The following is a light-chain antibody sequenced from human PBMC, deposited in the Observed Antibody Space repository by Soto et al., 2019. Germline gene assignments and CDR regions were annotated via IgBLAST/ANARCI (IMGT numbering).Light chain of an antibody. CDR1: QTISSY. CDR3: QQISRIPYT. CDR2: AAS. Sequence: DIQMTQSPSSLSASVGDRVTITCRASQTISSYLNWYQQNPGKAPKLLIYAASSLQSGVPSRFSGSGSGTDFTLTISSLQPEAFATYYGQQISRIPYTFGQGTKLEIK. J-gene: IGKJ2*01. V-gene: IGKV1-39*01.